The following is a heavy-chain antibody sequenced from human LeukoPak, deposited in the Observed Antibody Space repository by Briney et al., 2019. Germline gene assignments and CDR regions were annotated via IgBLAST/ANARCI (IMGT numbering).Heavy chain of an antibody. D-gene: IGHD5-18*01. V-gene: IGHV1-2*02. J-gene: IGHJ4*02. CDR3: ARERREYSYGSFIGDY. CDR2: INPNSGGT. Sequence: ASMKVSCKASGYTFTGYYMHWVRQAPGQGLEWMGWINPNSGGTNYAQKFQGRVTMTRDTSISTAYMELSGLRSDDTALYYCARERREYSYGSFIGDYWGQGTLVTVSS. CDR1: GYTFTGYY.